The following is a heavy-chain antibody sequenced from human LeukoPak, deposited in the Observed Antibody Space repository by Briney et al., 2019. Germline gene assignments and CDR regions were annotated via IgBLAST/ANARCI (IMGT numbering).Heavy chain of an antibody. V-gene: IGHV3-7*01. D-gene: IGHD2-15*01. CDR1: GFTFSSYW. CDR3: ARAGAIGSVDY. Sequence: GGSLRLSCAASGFTFSSYWMSWVRQAPEKGLEWVANINHDGNEKYYVDSVTGRFTISRDNAKNSLYLQMNSLRVEDTAVYYCARAGAIGSVDYWGQGTLVPVSS. CDR2: INHDGNEK. J-gene: IGHJ4*02.